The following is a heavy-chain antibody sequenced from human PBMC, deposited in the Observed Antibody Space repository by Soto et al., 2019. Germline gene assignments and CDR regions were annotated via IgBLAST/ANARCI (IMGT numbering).Heavy chain of an antibody. D-gene: IGHD4-17*01. Sequence: GAPVKGSCEASGYTFTSYGMSWVRQAPGQGLEWMGWISAYNGNTNYAQKLQGRVTMTTDTSTSTAYMELRSLRSDDTAVYYCAREDDYGLFDPWGQGTLVTVSS. CDR3: AREDDYGLFDP. V-gene: IGHV1-18*01. CDR2: ISAYNGNT. J-gene: IGHJ5*02. CDR1: GYTFTSYG.